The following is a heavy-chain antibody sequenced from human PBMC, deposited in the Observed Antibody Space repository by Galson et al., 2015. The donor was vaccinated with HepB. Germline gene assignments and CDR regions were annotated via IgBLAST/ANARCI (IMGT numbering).Heavy chain of an antibody. D-gene: IGHD4-23*01. J-gene: IGHJ4*02. CDR1: GYTLTELS. Sequence: SVKVSCKVSGYTLTELSMHWVRQAPGKGLEWMGGFDPEDGETIYAQKFQGRVTMTEDTSTDTAYMELSSLRSEDTAVYYCATVLGGTLAFDYWGQGTLVTVSS. V-gene: IGHV1-24*01. CDR2: FDPEDGET. CDR3: ATVLGGTLAFDY.